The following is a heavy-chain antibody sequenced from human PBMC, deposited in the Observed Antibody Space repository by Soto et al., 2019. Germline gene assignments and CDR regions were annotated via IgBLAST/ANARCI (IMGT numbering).Heavy chain of an antibody. J-gene: IGHJ4*02. CDR1: GFTFSKYY. Sequence: GGSLRLSCVASGFTFSKYYMHWVRQVPGKELVWVSRISGDGNIPTYADSVKGRFTISRDNAKNTLYLQMNSLRVDDTAVYYCATFWSVANFDYWGQGALVTVS. D-gene: IGHD3-3*01. V-gene: IGHV3-74*03. CDR2: ISGDGNIP. CDR3: ATFWSVANFDY.